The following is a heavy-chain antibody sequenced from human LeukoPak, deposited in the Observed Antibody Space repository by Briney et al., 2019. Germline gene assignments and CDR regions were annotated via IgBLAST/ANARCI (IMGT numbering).Heavy chain of an antibody. J-gene: IGHJ5*02. CDR3: ARGDSSSWLIGEQNNWFDP. CDR1: GGTFSSYA. V-gene: IGHV1-69*04. CDR2: IIPILGIA. Sequence: SVKVSCKASGGTFSSYAISWVRQAPGQGLEWMGRIIPILGIANYAQKFQGRVTMTTDTSTSTAYMELRSLRSDDTAVYYCARGDSSSWLIGEQNNWFDPWGQGTLVTVSS. D-gene: IGHD6-13*01.